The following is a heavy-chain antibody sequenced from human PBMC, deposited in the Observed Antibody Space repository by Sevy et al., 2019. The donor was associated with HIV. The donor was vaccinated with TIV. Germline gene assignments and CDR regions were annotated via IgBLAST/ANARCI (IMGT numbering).Heavy chain of an antibody. CDR3: ARSPDYYGSRTFDY. Sequence: GGSLRLSCAASGFTFSSYSMNWVRQAPGKGLEWVSYISSSSSTIYYADSVKGRFTISRDNAKNSLYLQMNSLRDEDTAVYYCARSPDYYGSRTFDYWGQGTLVTVSS. D-gene: IGHD3-10*01. CDR1: GFTFSSYS. V-gene: IGHV3-48*02. CDR2: ISSSSSTI. J-gene: IGHJ4*02.